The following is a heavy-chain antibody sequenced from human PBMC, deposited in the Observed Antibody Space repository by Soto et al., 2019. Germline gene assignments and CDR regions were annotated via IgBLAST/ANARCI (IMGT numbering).Heavy chain of an antibody. V-gene: IGHV1-69*13. CDR3: ARDKTTIWFGELLTPFDP. CDR1: GGTFSSYA. CDR2: IIPIFGTA. J-gene: IGHJ5*02. Sequence: SVKVSCKASGGTFSSYAISWVRQAPGQGLEWMGGIIPIFGTANYAQKFQGRVTITADASTSTAYMELSSLRSEDTAVYYCARDKTTIWFGELLTPFDPWGQGTLVTVSS. D-gene: IGHD3-10*01.